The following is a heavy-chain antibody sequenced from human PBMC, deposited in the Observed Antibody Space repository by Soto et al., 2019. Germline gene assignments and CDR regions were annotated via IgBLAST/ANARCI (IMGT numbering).Heavy chain of an antibody. D-gene: IGHD4-17*01. J-gene: IGHJ4*02. CDR1: GYTFTSYA. CDR3: VRDRTTLTLFDY. V-gene: IGHV1-3*01. Sequence: ASVKVSCKASGYTFTSYAMHWVRQAPGQRLEWMGWINAGNGNTKYSQKFQGRVTITRDTSASTAYMELNSLRGEDTAVYYCVRDRTTLTLFDYWGQGALVTVSS. CDR2: INAGNGNT.